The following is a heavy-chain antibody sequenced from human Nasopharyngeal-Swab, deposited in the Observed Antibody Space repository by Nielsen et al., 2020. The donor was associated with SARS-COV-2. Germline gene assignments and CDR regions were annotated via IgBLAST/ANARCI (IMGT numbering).Heavy chain of an antibody. CDR1: GFTFSNYV. CDR3: AKDKAHSTFDY. Sequence: GGSLRLSCAASGFTFSNYVMNWVRQAPGKGLEWVSATTNSGGSTYYADSVKGRFTISRDNSKNTLFLQTNSLRAEDTAVYYCAKDKAHSTFDYWGQGTLVTVSS. V-gene: IGHV3-23*01. D-gene: IGHD4-11*01. CDR2: TTNSGGST. J-gene: IGHJ4*02.